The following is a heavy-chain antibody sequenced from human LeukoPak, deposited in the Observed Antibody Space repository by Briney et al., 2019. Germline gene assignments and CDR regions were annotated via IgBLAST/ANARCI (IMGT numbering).Heavy chain of an antibody. CDR3: VRALTGVDDY. V-gene: IGHV3-74*01. D-gene: IGHD1-14*01. Sequence: TGGSLRLSCAASGFSFSSDWMRWVRQVPGEGLVWVSRINSDGSSTAYADSVKGRFTISRDNVKNTLYLQMNSLRVEDTAVYYCVRALTGVDDYWGQGTLVTVSS. CDR2: INSDGSST. CDR1: GFSFSSDW. J-gene: IGHJ4*02.